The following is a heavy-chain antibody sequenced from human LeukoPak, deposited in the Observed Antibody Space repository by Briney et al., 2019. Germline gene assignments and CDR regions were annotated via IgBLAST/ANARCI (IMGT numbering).Heavy chain of an antibody. V-gene: IGHV3-48*03. CDR3: AREGIADY. CDR1: GFTFSSHD. Sequence: PGGSLRLSCAASGFTFSSHDMNWVRQAPGKGPERVSYISNSGSTISYADSVKGRFTISRDNAKNSLYLQMNSLRAEDTAVYYCAREGIADYWGQGTLVTVSS. D-gene: IGHD3-10*01. CDR2: ISNSGSTI. J-gene: IGHJ4*02.